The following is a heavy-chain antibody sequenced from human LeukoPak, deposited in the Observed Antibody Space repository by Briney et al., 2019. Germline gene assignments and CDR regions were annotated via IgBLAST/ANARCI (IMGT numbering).Heavy chain of an antibody. CDR3: ASRDTFGGVIVDYYFDY. Sequence: SETLSLTCTVSGGSISSSSYYWGWIRQPPGKGLEWIGSIYYSGNTYYNPSLKSRVTISVDTSKNQFSLKLSSVTAADTAVYYCASRDTFGGVIVDYYFDYWGQGTLVTVSS. J-gene: IGHJ4*02. CDR1: GGSISSSSYY. D-gene: IGHD3-16*02. V-gene: IGHV4-39*01. CDR2: IYYSGNT.